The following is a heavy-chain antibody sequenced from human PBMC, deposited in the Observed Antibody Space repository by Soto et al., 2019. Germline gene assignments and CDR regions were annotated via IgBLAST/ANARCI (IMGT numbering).Heavy chain of an antibody. Sequence: GSLRLSCAASGFTFSSYGMHWVRQAPGKGLEWVAVISYDGSNKYYADSVKGRFTISRDNSKNTLYLQMNSLRAEDTAVYYCARDPSGDPLPGMDVWGQGTTVTVSS. J-gene: IGHJ6*02. V-gene: IGHV3-30*19. CDR2: ISYDGSNK. D-gene: IGHD2-15*01. CDR1: GFTFSSYG. CDR3: ARDPSGDPLPGMDV.